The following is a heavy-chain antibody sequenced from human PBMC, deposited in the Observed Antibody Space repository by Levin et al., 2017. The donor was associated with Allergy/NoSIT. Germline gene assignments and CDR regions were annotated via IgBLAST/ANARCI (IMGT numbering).Heavy chain of an antibody. CDR2: INHSGST. J-gene: IGHJ4*02. CDR3: ARVYTVTTGALGY. Sequence: SQTLSLTCAVYGGSFSGYYWSWIRQPPGKGLEWIGEINHSGSTNYNPSLKSRVTISVDTSKNQFSLKLSSVTAADTAVYYCARVYTVTTGALGYWGQGTLVTVSS. V-gene: IGHV4-34*01. D-gene: IGHD4-17*01. CDR1: GGSFSGYY.